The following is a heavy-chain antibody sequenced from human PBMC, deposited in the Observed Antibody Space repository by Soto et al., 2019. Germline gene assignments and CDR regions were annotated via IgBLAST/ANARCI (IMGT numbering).Heavy chain of an antibody. CDR2: IYYSGST. D-gene: IGHD3-16*02. CDR1: GGSISSSTYY. J-gene: IGHJ5*02. Sequence: SETLSLTCTVSGGSISSSTYYWGWIRQPPEKGLEWIGTIYYSGSTYYNPSLKSRVTISVDTSKNQFSLKLSSVTAADTAVYYCGRPRADYIWGSYRPIWFDPWGEGTLVTVSS. CDR3: GRPRADYIWGSYRPIWFDP. V-gene: IGHV4-39*01.